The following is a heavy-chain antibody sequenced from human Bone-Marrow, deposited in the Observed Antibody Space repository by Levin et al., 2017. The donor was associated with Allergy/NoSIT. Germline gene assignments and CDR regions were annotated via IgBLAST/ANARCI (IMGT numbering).Heavy chain of an antibody. CDR1: GYTFTSYY. V-gene: IGHV1-46*01. CDR2: INPSGGST. J-gene: IGHJ3*02. Sequence: GESLKISCKASGYTFTSYYMHWVRQAPGQGLEWMGIINPSGGSTSYAQKFQGRVTMTRDTSTSTVYMELSSLRSEDTAVYYCASLGSLWYYGSGMNAFDIWGQGTMVTVSS. D-gene: IGHD3-10*01. CDR3: ASLGSLWYYGSGMNAFDI.